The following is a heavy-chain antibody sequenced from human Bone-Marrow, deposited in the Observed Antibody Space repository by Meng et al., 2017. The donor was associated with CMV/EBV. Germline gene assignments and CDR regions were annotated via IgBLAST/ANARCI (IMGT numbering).Heavy chain of an antibody. CDR1: GFTFSSYE. D-gene: IGHD5/OR15-5a*01. V-gene: IGHV3-30*04. CDR2: ISSDGSYK. Sequence: GESLKISCAASGFTFSSYEMNWVRQAPGKGLEWVALISSDGSYKNYGDSVKGRFTFSRDNSKNTLFLQMNSLRPEDTAMYYCARGVHYYDMDVWGQGTMVTVSS. CDR3: ARGVHYYDMDV. J-gene: IGHJ6*02.